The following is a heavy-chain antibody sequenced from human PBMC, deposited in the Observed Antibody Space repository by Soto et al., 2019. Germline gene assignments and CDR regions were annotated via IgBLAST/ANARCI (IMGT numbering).Heavy chain of an antibody. CDR3: ARDLAYCSAGTCFYVDF. V-gene: IGHV3-30-3*01. Sequence: QVQLVESGGGVVQPGRSLRLSCAASGFDFSFYAMDWVRQAPGKGLEWVAVISYDGSNKFYADSVKGRFTISRDNSKNTLYLQINSLRAEDTAVYYCARDLAYCSAGTCFYVDFWGQGTLVTVSS. CDR2: ISYDGSNK. D-gene: IGHD2-15*01. CDR1: GFDFSFYA. J-gene: IGHJ4*02.